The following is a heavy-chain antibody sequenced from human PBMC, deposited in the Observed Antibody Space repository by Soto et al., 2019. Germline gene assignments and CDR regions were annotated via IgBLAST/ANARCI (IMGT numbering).Heavy chain of an antibody. CDR1: GGSFSGYY. CDR3: AMHGDLGTYYFDY. Sequence: SETLSLTCAVSGGSFSGYYWSWIRQPPGKGLEWIGEINHSGSTNYNPSLKSRVTISVDTSKNQFSLKLSSVTAADTAVYYCAMHGDLGTYYFDYWGQGTLVTVSS. CDR2: INHSGST. V-gene: IGHV4-34*01. J-gene: IGHJ4*02. D-gene: IGHD1-1*01.